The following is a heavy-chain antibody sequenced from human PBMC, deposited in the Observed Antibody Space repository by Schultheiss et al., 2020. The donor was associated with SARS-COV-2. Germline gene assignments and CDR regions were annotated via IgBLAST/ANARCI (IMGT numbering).Heavy chain of an antibody. CDR2: IYYSGST. CDR3: ARDDYSHWFDP. V-gene: IGHV4-31*03. Sequence: SQTLSLTCTVSGGSISSYYWSWIRQHPGKGLEWIGYIYYSGSTYYNPSLKSRVTISVDTSENQFSLKLSSVTAADTAVYYCARDDYSHWFDPWGQGTLVTVSS. D-gene: IGHD4-11*01. CDR1: GGSISSYY. J-gene: IGHJ5*02.